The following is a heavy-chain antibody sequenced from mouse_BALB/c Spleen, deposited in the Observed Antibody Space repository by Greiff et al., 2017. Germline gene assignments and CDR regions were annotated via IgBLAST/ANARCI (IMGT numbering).Heavy chain of an antibody. CDR3: ARSTENDY. Sequence: VQLQQSGPELVKPGASVRISCKASGYTFTSYYIHWVKQRPGQGLEWIGWIYPGNVNTKYNEKFKGKATLTADKSSSTAYMQLSSLTSEDSAVYFCARSTENDYWGQGTTLTVSS. CDR1: GYTFTSYY. J-gene: IGHJ2*01. CDR2: IYPGNVNT. V-gene: IGHV1S56*01.